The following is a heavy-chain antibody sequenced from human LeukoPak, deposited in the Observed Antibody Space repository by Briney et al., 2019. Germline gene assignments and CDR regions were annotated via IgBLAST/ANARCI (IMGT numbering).Heavy chain of an antibody. CDR3: ARFRLYDSSGYLTDAFDI. J-gene: IGHJ3*02. V-gene: IGHV4-34*01. CDR1: GGSFSGYY. Sequence: SETLSLTCAVYGGSFSGYYWSWIRQPPGKGLEWIGEINHSGSTNYNPSLKSRVTISVDTSKNQFSLKLSSVTAADTAVYYCARFRLYDSSGYLTDAFDIWGQGTMDTVSS. D-gene: IGHD3-22*01. CDR2: INHSGST.